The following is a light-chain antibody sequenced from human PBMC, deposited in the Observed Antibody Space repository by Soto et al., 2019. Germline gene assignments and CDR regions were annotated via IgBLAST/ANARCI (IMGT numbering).Light chain of an antibody. Sequence: QSALTQPASVSGSPGQSITISCTGTSSDVGNYNLVSWYQQHPDKAPKLIIYEGTKRPSGISSRFSGSKSGNTAALTLSGLQAEDEADYFCCSFAGRNTWVFGGGTTLTVL. CDR2: EGT. J-gene: IGLJ3*02. CDR3: CSFAGRNTWV. CDR1: SSDVGNYNL. V-gene: IGLV2-23*01.